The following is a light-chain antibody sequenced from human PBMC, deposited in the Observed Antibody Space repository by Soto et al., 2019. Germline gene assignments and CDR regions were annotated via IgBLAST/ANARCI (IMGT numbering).Light chain of an antibody. J-gene: IGLJ2*01. V-gene: IGLV2-14*01. CDR2: EVS. CDR3: SSYTIISTLV. CDR1: SSDVGGYNY. Sequence: QSALTQPASVSGSPGQSITISCTRTSSDVGGYNYVSWYQQHPGKAPKLMIYEVSNRPSGVSNRFSGSKSGNTASLTISGLQAEDEADYYCSSYTIISTLVFGGGTKLTVL.